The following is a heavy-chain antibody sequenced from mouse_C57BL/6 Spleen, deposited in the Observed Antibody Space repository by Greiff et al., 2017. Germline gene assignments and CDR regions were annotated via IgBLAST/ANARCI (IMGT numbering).Heavy chain of an antibody. Sequence: QVQLQQSGPELVKPGASVKISCKASGYAFTSYWMNWVKQRPGKGLEWIGRMYPGDGGTNYNEKFKGKATLTADKSSSTAYMQLSSLTAEDSSVYFCARDYGGPWFAYWGQGTLVTVSA. V-gene: IGHV1-82*01. CDR1: GYAFTSYW. D-gene: IGHD1-1*02. CDR3: ARDYGGPWFAY. J-gene: IGHJ3*01. CDR2: MYPGDGGT.